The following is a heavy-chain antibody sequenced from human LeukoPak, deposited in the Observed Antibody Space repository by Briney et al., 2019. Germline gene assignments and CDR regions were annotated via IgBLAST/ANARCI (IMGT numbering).Heavy chain of an antibody. CDR1: GFTFDDYG. V-gene: IGHV3-23*01. CDR2: ISDKGDTT. CDR3: ARPSPFCGADCHRYFHY. D-gene: IGHD2-21*02. Sequence: GGSLRLSCAASGFTFDDYGMSWVRQAPGKGLEWVSIISDKGDTTYYADSVKGRFTISRDNSKNTLYLQMNSLGAEDTAVYYCARPSPFCGADCHRYFHYWGQGTLVTVSS. J-gene: IGHJ4*02.